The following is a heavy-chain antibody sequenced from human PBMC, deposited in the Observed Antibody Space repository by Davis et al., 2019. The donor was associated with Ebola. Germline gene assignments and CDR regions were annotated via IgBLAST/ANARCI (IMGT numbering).Heavy chain of an antibody. V-gene: IGHV3-7*01. D-gene: IGHD3-22*01. J-gene: IGHJ3*02. Sequence: GESLKISCAASGFTFTSFWMTWVRQAPGKGLEWVAHIKQDGSQKYYVDSVKGRFTISRDNAQTSLSLQMNSLRAEDTAVYHCARGGYYDSSGYSHAAFDIWGQGTMVTVSS. CDR1: GFTFTSFW. CDR3: ARGGYYDSSGYSHAAFDI. CDR2: IKQDGSQK.